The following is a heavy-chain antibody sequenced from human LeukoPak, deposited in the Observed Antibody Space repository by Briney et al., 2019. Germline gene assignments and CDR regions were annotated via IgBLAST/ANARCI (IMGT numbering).Heavy chain of an antibody. CDR2: IYPGDSDT. J-gene: IGHJ4*02. Sequence: GESLKISCKGSGYSFTSYWIGWVRQMPGKGLEWMGIIYPGDSDTRYSPSFQGQVTISADKSISTAYLQWSSLKASDTAMYYCARHYYGSGSSPYRQSPDYWGQGTLVTVSS. D-gene: IGHD3-10*01. CDR3: ARHYYGSGSSPYRQSPDY. V-gene: IGHV5-51*01. CDR1: GYSFTSYW.